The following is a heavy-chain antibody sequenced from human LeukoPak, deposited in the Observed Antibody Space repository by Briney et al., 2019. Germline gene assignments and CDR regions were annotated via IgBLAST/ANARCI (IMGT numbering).Heavy chain of an antibody. Sequence: SETLSLTCTVSGGSISSSSYYWGWIRQPPGKGLEWIGSIYYSGSTYYNPFLKSRVTISVDTSKNQFSLKLSSVTAADTAVYYCAKDFRLHYYDSSGYYQEGYWGQGTLVTVSS. CDR1: GGSISSSSYY. V-gene: IGHV4-39*07. J-gene: IGHJ4*02. D-gene: IGHD3-22*01. CDR2: IYYSGST. CDR3: AKDFRLHYYDSSGYYQEGY.